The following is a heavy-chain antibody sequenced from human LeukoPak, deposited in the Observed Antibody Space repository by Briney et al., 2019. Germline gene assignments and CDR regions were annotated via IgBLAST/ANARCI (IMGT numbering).Heavy chain of an antibody. CDR1: GFTINTFT. D-gene: IGHD6-19*01. V-gene: IGHV3-23*01. CDR3: AKAFSSGWSPFDY. CDR2: IRGAEGGT. Sequence: GGSLRLSCAASGFTINTFTMNWVRQAPGKGLEWVSTIRGAEGGTYYADSVKGRFPISRDNFENTLYLQMNYLREEDTDLYYCAKAFSSGWSPFDYWGQGALVTVSS. J-gene: IGHJ4*02.